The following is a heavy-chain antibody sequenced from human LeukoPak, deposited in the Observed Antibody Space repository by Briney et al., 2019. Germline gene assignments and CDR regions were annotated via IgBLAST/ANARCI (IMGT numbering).Heavy chain of an antibody. CDR3: ARVGSHDSSGSYYFDY. V-gene: IGHV1-69*04. CDR1: GGTFSSYA. CDR2: IIPIFGIA. Sequence: ASVKVSCKASGGTFSSYAISWVRQAPGQGLEWMGRIIPIFGIADYAQKFQGRVTITADKSTSTAYMELSSLRSEDTAVYYCARVGSHDSSGSYYFDYWGQGTLVTVSS. D-gene: IGHD3-22*01. J-gene: IGHJ4*02.